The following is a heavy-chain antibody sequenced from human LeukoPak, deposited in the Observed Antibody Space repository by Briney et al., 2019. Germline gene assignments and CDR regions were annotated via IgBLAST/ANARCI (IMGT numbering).Heavy chain of an antibody. D-gene: IGHD3-10*01. J-gene: IGHJ4*02. Sequence: SETLSLTCAVSGGSFSGYYWSWIRQPPGKGLEWIGYIYYSGSTNYNPSLKSRVTISVDTSKNQFSLKLSSVTAADTAVYYCASKTYGSGSYPYWGQGTLVTVSS. CDR2: IYYSGST. V-gene: IGHV4-59*01. CDR3: ASKTYGSGSYPY. CDR1: GGSFSGYY.